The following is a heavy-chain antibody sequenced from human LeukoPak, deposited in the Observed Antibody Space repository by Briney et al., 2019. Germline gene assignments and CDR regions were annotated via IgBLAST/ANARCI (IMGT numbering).Heavy chain of an antibody. J-gene: IGHJ4*02. Sequence: GGSLRLSCAASGFTFSSYSMNWVRQAPGKGLEWVSSISSSSSYIYYADSVKGRFTISRDNAKNTLYLQMNSLRAEDTAVYYCASFGYYDSSGYYPSYWDQGTLVTVSS. CDR2: ISSSSSYI. CDR1: GFTFSSYS. V-gene: IGHV3-21*01. D-gene: IGHD3-22*01. CDR3: ASFGYYDSSGYYPSY.